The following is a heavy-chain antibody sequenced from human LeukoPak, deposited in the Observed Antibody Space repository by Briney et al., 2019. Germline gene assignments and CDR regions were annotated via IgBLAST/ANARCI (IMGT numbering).Heavy chain of an antibody. V-gene: IGHV3-21*01. J-gene: IGHJ3*02. Sequence: GGSLRLSRTASGFTFSSYSMNWIRQAPGRGLEWVSSISSSGSSIYYADSVKGRFTISRDNAKNSLYLQMNSLRAEDTAVYYCARGYYYGSGSYYRIGGAFDIWGQGTMVTVSS. D-gene: IGHD3-10*01. CDR2: ISSSGSSI. CDR3: ARGYYYGSGSYYRIGGAFDI. CDR1: GFTFSSYS.